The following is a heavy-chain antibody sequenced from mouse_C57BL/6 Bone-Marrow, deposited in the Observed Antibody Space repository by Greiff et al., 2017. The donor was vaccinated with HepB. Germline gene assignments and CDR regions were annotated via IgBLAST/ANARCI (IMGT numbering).Heavy chain of an antibody. D-gene: IGHD4-1*01. CDR1: GFTFSSYA. CDR3: AKTNWGLDY. Sequence: DVHLVESGGGLVKPGGSLKLSCAASGFTFSSYAMSWVRQTPEKRLEWVATICDGGSYTYYPDNVKGRFTISRDNAKNNLYLQMSHLKSEDTAMYYCAKTNWGLDYWGQGTTLTVSS. CDR2: ICDGGSYT. J-gene: IGHJ2*01. V-gene: IGHV5-4*01.